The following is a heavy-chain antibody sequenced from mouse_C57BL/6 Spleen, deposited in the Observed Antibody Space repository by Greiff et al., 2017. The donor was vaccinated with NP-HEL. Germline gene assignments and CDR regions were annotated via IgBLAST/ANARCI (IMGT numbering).Heavy chain of an antibody. D-gene: IGHD1-1*01. CDR2: IHPNSGST. J-gene: IGHJ4*01. Sequence: QVQLQQPGADLVKPGASVKLSCKASGYTFTSYWMHWVRQRPGQGLEWIGMIHPNSGSTNYNENFKSQSILTGDKSTSTDYMQLRRLTSEAAAVYYCVESLYYYGSSYAMDYWGQGTSVTVSS. CDR3: VESLYYYGSSYAMDY. V-gene: IGHV1-64*01. CDR1: GYTFTSYW.